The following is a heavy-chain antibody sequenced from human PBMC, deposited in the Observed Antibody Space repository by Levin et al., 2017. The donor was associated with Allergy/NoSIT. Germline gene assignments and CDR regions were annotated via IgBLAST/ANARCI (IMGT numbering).Heavy chain of an antibody. CDR1: HGSVSSGDFY. J-gene: IGHJ4*02. V-gene: IGHV4-30-4*01. D-gene: IGHD5-12*01. CDR3: ARKKNGDDGGYYFDY. CDR2: IYYTGTA. Sequence: LRLSCTVSHGSVSSGDFYWSWVRQSPGKGLEYIGHIYYTGTASYNPSLRSRVSISVDTSKNQISLILSSVTAADTAVYFCARKKNGDDGGYYFDYWGQGILATVSS.